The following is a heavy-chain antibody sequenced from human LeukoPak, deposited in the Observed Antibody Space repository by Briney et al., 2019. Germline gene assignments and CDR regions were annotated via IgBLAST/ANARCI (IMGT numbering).Heavy chain of an antibody. CDR3: LAAAGTIG. V-gene: IGHV3-74*01. CDR1: GFTFSSYW. Sequence: PGGSLRLSCAASGFTFSSYWMHWVRQAPGKGLVWVSRVNNDGSTTSYADSVSGRFTISRDNTKNTLYLQMNSLRDEDTAVYFRLAAAGTIGWGQGTLVTVSS. J-gene: IGHJ4*02. CDR2: VNNDGSTT. D-gene: IGHD6-13*01.